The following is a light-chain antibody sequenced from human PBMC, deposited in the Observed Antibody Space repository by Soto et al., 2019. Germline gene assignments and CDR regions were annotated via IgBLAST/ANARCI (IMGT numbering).Light chain of an antibody. J-gene: IGLJ1*01. CDR1: SSNIGSNT. CDR3: AAWDDSLNGDV. V-gene: IGLV1-44*01. Sequence: QSVLTQPPSASGTPGQRVTISCSGSSSNIGSNTVNWYQQLPGTAPKLLIYRNNQRPSGVPDRFSGSKSGTSASLAISGLQSEYEADYYCAAWDDSLNGDVFGTGTKLTVL. CDR2: RNN.